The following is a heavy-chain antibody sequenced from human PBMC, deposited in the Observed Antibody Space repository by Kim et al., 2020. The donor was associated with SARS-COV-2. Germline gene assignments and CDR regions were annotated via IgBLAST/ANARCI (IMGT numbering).Heavy chain of an antibody. CDR2: INPNSGGT. Sequence: ASVKVSCKASGYTFTGYYMYWVRQAPGQGLEWMGWINPNSGGTNYAQKFQGRVTMTRDTSISTTYMELSRLRSDDTAVYFCARGSGYDFLGPPDPYYYYGMDVWGQGTTVTVSS. CDR3: ARGSGYDFLGPPDPYYYYGMDV. D-gene: IGHD5-12*01. CDR1: GYTFTGYY. J-gene: IGHJ6*02. V-gene: IGHV1-2*02.